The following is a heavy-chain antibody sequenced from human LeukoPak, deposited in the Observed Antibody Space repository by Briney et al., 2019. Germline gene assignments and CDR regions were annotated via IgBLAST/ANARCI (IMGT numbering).Heavy chain of an antibody. CDR1: GFTFTSYA. J-gene: IGHJ4*02. Sequence: PGGSLRLSCAASGFTFTSYAMSWVRQAPGKGLEWVSSISGSGGGTYYADSVKGRFTISRDNSKNTLYLQMNSLRAEDSAVYYCAKDRVGAAAGSDFDNWGQGTLVTVSS. D-gene: IGHD6-13*01. CDR3: AKDRVGAAAGSDFDN. V-gene: IGHV3-23*01. CDR2: ISGSGGGT.